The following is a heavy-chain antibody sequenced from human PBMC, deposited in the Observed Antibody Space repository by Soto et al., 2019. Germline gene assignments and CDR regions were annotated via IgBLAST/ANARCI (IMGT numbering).Heavy chain of an antibody. CDR3: ALGQLSLEERIDY. J-gene: IGHJ4*01. V-gene: IGHV3-74*01. CDR2: INYDGSDT. D-gene: IGHD3-10*01. Sequence: EVQLVESGGGLVQPGGSLRLSCEASGFVFTSYWMHWVRQFPGKGLVWVSRINYDGSDTTYANAVKGRFTISRDNAKSTLYLQMNSLRAEDTAVYYCALGQLSLEERIDYWGHGTLVTVSS. CDR1: GFVFTSYW.